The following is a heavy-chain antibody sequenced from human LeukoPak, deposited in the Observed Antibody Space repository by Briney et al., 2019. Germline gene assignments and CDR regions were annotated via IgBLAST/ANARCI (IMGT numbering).Heavy chain of an antibody. CDR3: AREGAAAEDVNWFDP. CDR2: INPNSGNT. J-gene: IGHJ5*02. CDR1: GYSFTGFY. Sequence: ASVKVSCKASGYSFTGFYMHWVRQAPGQGLEWMGWINPNSGNTHYAQKFQDRVTMTRDTSISTAYMELNSLRSDDTAVYFCAREGAAAEDVNWFDPWGQGTLVTVSS. D-gene: IGHD6-25*01. V-gene: IGHV1-2*02.